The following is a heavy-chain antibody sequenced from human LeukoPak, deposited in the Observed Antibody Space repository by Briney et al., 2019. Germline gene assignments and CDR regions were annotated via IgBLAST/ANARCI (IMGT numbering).Heavy chain of an antibody. Sequence: ASLKVSCKASGYTFTSYDINWVRQATGQGLEWMGWMNPNSGNTGYAQKFQGRVTMTRNTSRSTAYMELSSLRSEDTAVYYCARGPIAAAGPPDEDYYFDYWGQGTLVTVSS. V-gene: IGHV1-8*01. CDR1: GYTFTSYD. CDR3: ARGPIAAAGPPDEDYYFDY. D-gene: IGHD6-13*01. CDR2: MNPNSGNT. J-gene: IGHJ4*02.